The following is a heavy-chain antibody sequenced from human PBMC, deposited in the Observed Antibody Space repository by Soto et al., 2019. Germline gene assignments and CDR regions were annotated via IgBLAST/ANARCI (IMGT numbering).Heavy chain of an antibody. V-gene: IGHV3-74*01. CDR2: INSDGSST. Sequence: GGSLRLSCAASGFTFSSYWMHWVRQAPGKGLVWVSRINSDGSSTSYADSVKGRFTISRDDAKNTLYLQMNSLRAEDTAVYYCAREDVVVVAATFHYYSGMDVWGQGTTVSVS. D-gene: IGHD2-15*01. J-gene: IGHJ6*02. CDR1: GFTFSSYW. CDR3: AREDVVVVAATFHYYSGMDV.